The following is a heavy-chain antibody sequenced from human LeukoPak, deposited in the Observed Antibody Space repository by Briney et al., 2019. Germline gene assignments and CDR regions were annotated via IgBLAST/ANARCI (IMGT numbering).Heavy chain of an antibody. CDR2: IIPIFGTA. CDR3: ARLGLGFFDY. CDR1: GGTFSSYA. Sequence: SVKVSCRASGGTFSSYAISWVRQAPGQGLEWMGRIIPIFGTANYAQKFQGRVTITTDESTSTAYMELSSLRSEDTAVYYCARLGLGFFDYWGQGTLVTVSS. D-gene: IGHD3/OR15-3a*01. V-gene: IGHV1-69*05. J-gene: IGHJ4*02.